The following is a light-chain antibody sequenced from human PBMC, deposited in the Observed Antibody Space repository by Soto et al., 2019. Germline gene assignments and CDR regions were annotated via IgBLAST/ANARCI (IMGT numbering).Light chain of an antibody. Sequence: EIVLTQSPGTLSLSPGERATLSCRASQSVSSSYLAWYQQKPGQAPRLLIYGASSRATGIPDRFSGSGSGTAFTLTISRLETEDFAVYYCKQYGSSPMGYTFGQGNKLEIK. J-gene: IGKJ2*01. CDR2: GAS. V-gene: IGKV3-20*01. CDR3: KQYGSSPMGYT. CDR1: QSVSSSY.